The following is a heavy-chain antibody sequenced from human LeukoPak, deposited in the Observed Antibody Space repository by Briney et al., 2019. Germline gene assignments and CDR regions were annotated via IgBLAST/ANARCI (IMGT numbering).Heavy chain of an antibody. V-gene: IGHV3-30*18. CDR1: GFTFSSYG. CDR2: ISYDGSNK. D-gene: IGHD4-17*01. Sequence: GGSLRLSCAASGFTFSSYGMHWVRQAPGKGLEWVAVISYDGSNKYYADSVKGRFTISRDNSKNTLYLQMNSLRAEDTAVYYCAKSAYGAFDIWGQGTMVTVSS. CDR3: AKSAYGAFDI. J-gene: IGHJ3*02.